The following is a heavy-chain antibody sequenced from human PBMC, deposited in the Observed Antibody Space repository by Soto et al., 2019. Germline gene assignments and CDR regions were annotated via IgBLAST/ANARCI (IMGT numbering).Heavy chain of an antibody. CDR1: GYTFTSYA. CDR2: INAGNGNT. V-gene: IGHV1-3*01. D-gene: IGHD3-10*01. CDR3: ARDPSGYYGMDV. Sequence: QVQLVQSGAEVKKPGASVKVSCKASGYTFTSYAMHWVRQAPGQRLEWMGWINAGNGNTKYSQKFQGRVTITRDTSAGPAYMALSSLGSEDTAVYYCARDPSGYYGMDVWGQGTTVTVSS. J-gene: IGHJ6*02.